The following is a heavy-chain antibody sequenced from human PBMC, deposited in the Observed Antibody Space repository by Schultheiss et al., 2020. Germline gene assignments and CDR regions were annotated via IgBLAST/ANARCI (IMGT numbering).Heavy chain of an antibody. V-gene: IGHV4-59*12. D-gene: IGHD6-13*01. J-gene: IGHJ5*02. Sequence: SQTLSLTCTVSGGSISSYYWSWIRQPPGKGLEWIGNIYYSGSTNYNPSLKSRVTISVDRSKNQFSLKLSSVTAADTAVYYCARGVGSGSWSGGEDKNWFDPWGQGTLVTVSS. CDR1: GGSISSYY. CDR2: IYYSGST. CDR3: ARGVGSGSWSGGEDKNWFDP.